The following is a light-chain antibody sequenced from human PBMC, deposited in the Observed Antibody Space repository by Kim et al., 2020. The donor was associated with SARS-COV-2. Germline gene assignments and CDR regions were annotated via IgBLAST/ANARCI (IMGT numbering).Light chain of an antibody. V-gene: IGLV2-8*01. J-gene: IGLJ2*01. CDR1: SSDVGGYNY. Sequence: GQSVAISCTGTSSDVGGYNYVSWYQQYPGKAPKLIIYELNKRPSGVPDRFSGSKSGNTASLTVSGLQADDEAVYYCSSYAGTNNVLFGGGTQLTVL. CDR3: SSYAGTNNVL. CDR2: ELN.